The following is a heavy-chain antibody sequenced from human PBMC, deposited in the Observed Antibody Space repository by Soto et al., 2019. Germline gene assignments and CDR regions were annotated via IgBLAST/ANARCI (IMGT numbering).Heavy chain of an antibody. J-gene: IGHJ5*02. V-gene: IGHV4-30-4*01. Sequence: SLSLTCTVSGGSISSGDYYWSWIRQPPGKGLEWIGYIYYSGSTFYNPSLKNRVTISLDTSKIQFSLKLSSVTAADTAVYYCAREGGDNWFDPWGQGTLVTVSS. CDR2: IYYSGST. CDR3: AREGGDNWFDP. D-gene: IGHD3-16*01. CDR1: GGSISSGDYY.